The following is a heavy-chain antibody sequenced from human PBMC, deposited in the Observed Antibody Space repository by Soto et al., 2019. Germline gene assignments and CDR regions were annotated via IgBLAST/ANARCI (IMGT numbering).Heavy chain of an antibody. CDR3: ARGGYRSKYYFYYGMDV. CDR1: GGSISSGDYY. CDR2: IYDSGST. Sequence: PSETLSLTCTVSGGSISSGDYYWSWIRQPPGKGLEWIGYIYDSGSTYYNPSLKSRVTISVDTSKNQFSLKLSSVTAADTAVYYCARGGYRSKYYFYYGMDVWGQGTTVTVSS. D-gene: IGHD4-4*01. V-gene: IGHV4-30-4*01. J-gene: IGHJ6*02.